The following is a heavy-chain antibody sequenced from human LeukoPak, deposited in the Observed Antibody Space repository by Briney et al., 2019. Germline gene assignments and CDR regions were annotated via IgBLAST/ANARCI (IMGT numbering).Heavy chain of an antibody. V-gene: IGHV4-34*01. CDR1: GGSFSGYY. Sequence: SETLSLTCAVYGGSFSGYYWSWIRQPPGKGLEWIGEINHSGSTNYNPSLKSRVTISVDTSKNQFSLKLSSVTAADTAVYYCARGPDYYDSSGYSEHWGQGTPVTVSS. D-gene: IGHD3-22*01. J-gene: IGHJ4*02. CDR3: ARGPDYYDSSGYSEH. CDR2: INHSGST.